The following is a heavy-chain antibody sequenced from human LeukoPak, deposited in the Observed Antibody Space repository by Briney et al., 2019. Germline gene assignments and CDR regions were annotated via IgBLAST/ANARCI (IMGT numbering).Heavy chain of an antibody. CDR1: GFTFSSYA. CDR2: INHSGST. CDR3: ARRRSGWYRYFDY. Sequence: GSLRLSCAASGFTFSSYAMSWVRQAPGKGLEWIGEINHSGSTNYNPSLKSRVTISVDTSKNQFSLKLSSVTAADTAVYYCARRRSGWYRYFDYWGQGTLVTVSS. J-gene: IGHJ4*02. D-gene: IGHD6-19*01. V-gene: IGHV4-34*01.